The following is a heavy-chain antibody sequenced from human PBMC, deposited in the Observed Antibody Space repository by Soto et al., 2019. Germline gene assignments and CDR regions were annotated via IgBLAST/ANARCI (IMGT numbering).Heavy chain of an antibody. CDR3: ARVASKMAWFDP. V-gene: IGHV4-61*01. CDR1: GGSVTSGTFY. CDR2: IYYNENT. J-gene: IGHJ5*02. D-gene: IGHD5-12*01. Sequence: SETVSLTXTVSGGSVTSGTFYWSWIRQPPGKGLEWIGEIYYNENTNYNPSLKSRVTISADTSKNQFSLRLSSVTAADTAVYYCARVASKMAWFDPWGPGTLVTVSS.